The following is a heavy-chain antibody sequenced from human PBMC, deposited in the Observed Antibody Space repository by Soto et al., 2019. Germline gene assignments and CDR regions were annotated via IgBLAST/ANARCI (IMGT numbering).Heavy chain of an antibody. Sequence: QVQLVQSGAEVKEPGASVKVSCKSSGYTFTSHGITWVRQAPGQGLELVGWISAYSGDTNYAQKFQGRATMTTDTITSKAYMDLSSLTSDDAAVYYSARSNRDCAGKAAYWGQGTLVTVSS. J-gene: IGHJ4*02. D-gene: IGHD2-21*02. V-gene: IGHV1-18*01. CDR2: ISAYSGDT. CDR1: GYTFTSHG. CDR3: ARSNRDCAGKAAY.